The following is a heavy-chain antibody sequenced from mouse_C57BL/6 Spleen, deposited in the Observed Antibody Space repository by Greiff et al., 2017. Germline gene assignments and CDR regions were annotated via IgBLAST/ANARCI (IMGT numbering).Heavy chain of an antibody. D-gene: IGHD1-1*01. V-gene: IGHV1-64*01. CDR3: ARSTTVVDPYYAMDY. CDR1: GYTFTSYW. Sequence: VQLQQPGAELVKPGASVKLSCKASGYTFTSYWMHWVQQRPGQGLEWIGMIHPNSGSTNYNEKFKSKATLTVDKSSSTAYMQLSSLTSEDSAVYYCARSTTVVDPYYAMDYWGQGTSVTVSS. CDR2: IHPNSGST. J-gene: IGHJ4*01.